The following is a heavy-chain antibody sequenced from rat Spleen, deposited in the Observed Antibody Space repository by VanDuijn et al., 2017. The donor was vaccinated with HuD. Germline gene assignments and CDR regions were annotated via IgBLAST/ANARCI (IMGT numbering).Heavy chain of an antibody. Sequence: EVQLVESGGGLVQPGRSLKLSCAASGFTFSNYGMAWVRQAPTKGLEWVAVISYDASAPYYRDSVKGRFTISRDNAKTTLYLQMDSLRSEDTATYYCARNNYGGYSELGWFAYWGQGTLVTVSS. CDR3: ARNNYGGYSELGWFAY. CDR2: ISYDASAP. D-gene: IGHD1-11*01. CDR1: GFTFSNYG. J-gene: IGHJ3*01. V-gene: IGHV5-29*01.